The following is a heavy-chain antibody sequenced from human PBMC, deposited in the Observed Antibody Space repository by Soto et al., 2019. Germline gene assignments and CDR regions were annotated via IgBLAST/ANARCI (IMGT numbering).Heavy chain of an antibody. D-gene: IGHD7-27*01. CDR3: ARENMEYGGNRGWLDP. V-gene: IGHV1-46*01. Sequence: ASVKVSCKASGYTFTSYYMHWVRQAPGQGLEWMGIINPSGGSTSYAQKFQGRVTMTRDTSTSTVYMELSSLRSEDTAVYYCARENMEYGGNRGWLDPWGQGTLVTVSS. J-gene: IGHJ5*02. CDR2: INPSGGST. CDR1: GYTFTSYY.